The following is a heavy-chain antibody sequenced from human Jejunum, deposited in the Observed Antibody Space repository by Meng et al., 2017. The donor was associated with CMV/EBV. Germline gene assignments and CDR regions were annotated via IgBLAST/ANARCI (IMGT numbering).Heavy chain of an antibody. CDR2: ILYDGNDK. Sequence: QVQLMESGGGVVQPGRSLRLSCAASGFIFSTNIIHWVLQAPGKGLEWVACILYDGNDKYYANFAEGRFTISRDNSKSTVYLQINSLRVEDTAVYYCAKDAGGSLDSWGQGALVTVSS. D-gene: IGHD3-16*01. CDR1: GFIFSTNI. J-gene: IGHJ4*02. V-gene: IGHV3-30-3*01. CDR3: AKDAGGSLDS.